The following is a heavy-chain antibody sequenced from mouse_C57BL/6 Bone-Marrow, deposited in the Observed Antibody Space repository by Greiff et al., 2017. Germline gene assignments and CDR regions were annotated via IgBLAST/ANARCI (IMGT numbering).Heavy chain of an antibody. V-gene: IGHV5-4*01. Sequence: EVKLVESGGGLVKPGGSLKLSCAASGFTFSSYAMSWVRQTPEKRLEWVATISDGGSYTYYPDNVKGRFTISRDNAKNNLYLQMSHLKSEDTAMYYCAREGGYGWCAYWGQGTLVTVSA. CDR1: GFTFSSYA. D-gene: IGHD2-2*01. CDR3: AREGGYGWCAY. J-gene: IGHJ3*01. CDR2: ISDGGSYT.